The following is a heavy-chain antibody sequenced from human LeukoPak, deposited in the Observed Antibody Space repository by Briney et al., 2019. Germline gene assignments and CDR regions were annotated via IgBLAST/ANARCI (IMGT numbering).Heavy chain of an antibody. Sequence: SETLSLTCAVYGGSFSGYYWSWNRQPPGKGLEWIGEINHSGSTNYNPSLKSRVTISVDTSKNQFSLKLSSVTAADTAVYYCARGRYSYGQRYFQHWGQGTLVTVSS. CDR2: INHSGST. D-gene: IGHD5-18*01. V-gene: IGHV4-34*01. J-gene: IGHJ1*01. CDR3: ARGRYSYGQRYFQH. CDR1: GGSFSGYY.